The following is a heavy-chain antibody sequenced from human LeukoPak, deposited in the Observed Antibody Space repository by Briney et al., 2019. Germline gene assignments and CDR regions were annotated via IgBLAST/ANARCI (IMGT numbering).Heavy chain of an antibody. CDR2: ISSSGSTI. Sequence: GGSLRLSCAASGFTFSDYYMSWIRQAPGKGLEWVSYISSSGSTIYYADSVKGRFTISRDNAKNSLYLQMNSLRAEDTAVYYCARSTIEVVPAAMDYWGQGTLVTVSS. V-gene: IGHV3-11*01. CDR3: ARSTIEVVPAAMDY. D-gene: IGHD2-2*01. CDR1: GFTFSDYY. J-gene: IGHJ4*02.